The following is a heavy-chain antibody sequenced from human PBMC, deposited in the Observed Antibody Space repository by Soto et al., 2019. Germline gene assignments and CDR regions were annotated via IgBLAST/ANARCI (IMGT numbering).Heavy chain of an antibody. V-gene: IGHV4-31*03. CDR3: ARDAPGAAPY. CDR2: INYRGTT. CDR1: GGPIINGDSY. Sequence: QVQLQESGPGLVKASLTLSLTCTVSGGPIINGDSYLNWIRQHPEKGLEWMGYINYRGTTNYNPALKSRSLISIDTSKNQFSLRLTSVTAADTAVYYCARDAPGAAPYWGQGTLVTVSS. J-gene: IGHJ4*02. D-gene: IGHD6-13*01.